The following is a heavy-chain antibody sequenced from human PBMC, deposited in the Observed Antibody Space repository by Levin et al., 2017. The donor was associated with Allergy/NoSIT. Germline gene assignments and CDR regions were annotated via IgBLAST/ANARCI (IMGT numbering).Heavy chain of an antibody. Sequence: LSLTCAASGFSFRSYAMHWVRQAPGKGLEYVSGISNNGGSTYYANSVKGRFTISRDNSKNTLYLQMGSLRAEDMAVYYCASSFYDILTGPFDCWGQGTLVTVSS. J-gene: IGHJ4*02. CDR2: ISNNGGST. CDR1: GFSFRSYA. V-gene: IGHV3-64*01. D-gene: IGHD3-9*01. CDR3: ASSFYDILTGPFDC.